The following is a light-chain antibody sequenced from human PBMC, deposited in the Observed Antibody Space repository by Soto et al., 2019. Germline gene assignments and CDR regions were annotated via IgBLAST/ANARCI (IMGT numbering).Light chain of an antibody. Sequence: QSALTQPASVSGSPGQSITISCTGTSSDVGNYNYVSWYQQHPGKAPKLMIYEVSNRPSGVSNRFSGSKSGNTASLTISGLQAEDEADYYCSSYTSSSPRVFGGGTKLTV. J-gene: IGLJ3*02. V-gene: IGLV2-14*01. CDR3: SSYTSSSPRV. CDR2: EVS. CDR1: SSDVGNYNY.